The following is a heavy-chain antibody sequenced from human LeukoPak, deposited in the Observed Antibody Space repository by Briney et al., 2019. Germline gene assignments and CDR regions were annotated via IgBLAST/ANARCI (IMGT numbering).Heavy chain of an antibody. V-gene: IGHV3-30*04. J-gene: IGHJ6*02. CDR1: GFTFSSYA. D-gene: IGHD2/OR15-2a*01. CDR2: ISYDRSNK. CDR3: ARETLEAYGMDV. Sequence: GGSLRLSCAASGFTFSSYAMHWVRQAPGKGLEWVAVISYDRSNKYYADSVKGRFTISRDNSKNTLYLQMNSLGAEDTAVYYCARETLEAYGMDVWGQGTTVTVSS.